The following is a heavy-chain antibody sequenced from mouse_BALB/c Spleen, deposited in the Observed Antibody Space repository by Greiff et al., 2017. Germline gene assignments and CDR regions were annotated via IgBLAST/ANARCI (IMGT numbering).Heavy chain of an antibody. CDR2: ISSGGSYT. CDR1: GFTFSSYT. Sequence: EVQGVESGGGLVKPGGSLKLSCAASGFTFSSYTMSWVRQTPEKRLEWVATISSGGSYTYYPDSVKGRFTISRDNAKNTLYLQMSSLKSEDTAMYYCTRGMITTDYYAMDYWGQGTSVTVSS. V-gene: IGHV5-6-4*01. D-gene: IGHD2-4*01. CDR3: TRGMITTDYYAMDY. J-gene: IGHJ4*01.